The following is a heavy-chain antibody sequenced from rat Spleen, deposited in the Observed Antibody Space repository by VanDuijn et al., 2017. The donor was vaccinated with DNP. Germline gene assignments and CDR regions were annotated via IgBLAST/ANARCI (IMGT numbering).Heavy chain of an antibody. Sequence: EVQLVESGGGSVQPGSPLKLSCAASGFTFNNYWMTWIRQAPGKGLEWVASISNAGDHTYYSDSVKGRFTISRDNAKSTLYLQMDSLRSEDTATYYCAGRPPPTRGPFDYWGQGVTVTVSS. CDR2: ISNAGDHT. J-gene: IGHJ2*01. CDR1: GFTFNNYW. D-gene: IGHD1-4*01. V-gene: IGHV5-31*01. CDR3: AGRPPPTRGPFDY.